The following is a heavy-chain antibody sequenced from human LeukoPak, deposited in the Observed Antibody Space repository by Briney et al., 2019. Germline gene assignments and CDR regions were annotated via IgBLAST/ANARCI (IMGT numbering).Heavy chain of an antibody. CDR1: GFTFSSYG. Sequence: GGSLRLSCAASGFTFSSYGMHWVRQAPGKGLEWVAFIRYDGSNKYYADSVKGRFTISRDNSKNTLYLKMNRLRAEDTAVYYCAKMSPYQLLSDYWGQGTLVTVSS. J-gene: IGHJ4*02. CDR2: IRYDGSNK. D-gene: IGHD2-2*01. V-gene: IGHV3-30*02. CDR3: AKMSPYQLLSDY.